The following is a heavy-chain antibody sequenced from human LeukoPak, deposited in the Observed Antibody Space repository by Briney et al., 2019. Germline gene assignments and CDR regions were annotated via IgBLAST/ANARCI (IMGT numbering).Heavy chain of an antibody. J-gene: IGHJ4*02. CDR1: GFTFSSHG. Sequence: GGSLRLSCAASGFTFSSHGMNWVRQAPGKGLEWVSGISGSGGSTYYADSVKGRFTISRDNAKNSLYLQMNSLRTEDTALYYCAKGDWASGSYYIDYWGQGTLVTVSS. CDR2: ISGSGGST. V-gene: IGHV3-23*01. D-gene: IGHD3-10*01. CDR3: AKGDWASGSYYIDY.